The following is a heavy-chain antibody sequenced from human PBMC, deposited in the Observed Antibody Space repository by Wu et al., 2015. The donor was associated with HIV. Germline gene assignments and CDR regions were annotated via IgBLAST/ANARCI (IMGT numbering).Heavy chain of an antibody. J-gene: IGHJ6*01. CDR1: GYTFISYY. V-gene: IGHV1-46*01. CDR2: MDPSDETT. Sequence: QVQLVQSGAEVKKPGASVKVSCKASGYTFISYYLHWVRQAPGQGLEWMGMMDPSDETTKYAQKFQGRVTMTRDTSTSTVYMKLSSLRSDDTAIYYCAITNRILINGIDYYHHYGMDVWGQGTTVTVSS. CDR3: AITNRILINGIDYYHHYGMDV. D-gene: IGHD2-8*01.